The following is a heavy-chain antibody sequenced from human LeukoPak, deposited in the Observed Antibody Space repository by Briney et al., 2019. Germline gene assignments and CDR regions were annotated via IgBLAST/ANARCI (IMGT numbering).Heavy chain of an antibody. CDR2: ISYDGSNK. J-gene: IGHJ5*02. D-gene: IGHD3-3*01. Sequence: GGSLRLSCAASGFTFSSYAMHWVRQAPGKGLGWVAVISYDGSNKYYADSVKGRFTISRDNSKNTLYLQMNSLRAEDTAVYYCARGAVLWSGSVPWFDPWGQGTLVTVSS. CDR1: GFTFSSYA. V-gene: IGHV3-30*01. CDR3: ARGAVLWSGSVPWFDP.